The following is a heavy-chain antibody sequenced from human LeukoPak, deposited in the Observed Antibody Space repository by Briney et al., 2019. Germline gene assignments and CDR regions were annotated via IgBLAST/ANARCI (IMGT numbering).Heavy chain of an antibody. CDR2: IIPIFGTA. J-gene: IGHJ4*02. D-gene: IGHD2/OR15-2a*01. CDR3: ARAPITPRTIVIRRSPGFDY. CDR1: GGTFSSYA. Sequence: SVKVSCKASGGTFSSYAISWVRQAPGQGLEWMGGIIPIFGTANYAQKFQGRVTITADESTSTAYMELRSLRSDDTAVYYCARAPITPRTIVIRRSPGFDYWGQGTLVTVSS. V-gene: IGHV1-69*01.